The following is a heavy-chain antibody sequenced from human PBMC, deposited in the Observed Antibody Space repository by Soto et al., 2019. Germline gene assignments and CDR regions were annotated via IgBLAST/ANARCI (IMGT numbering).Heavy chain of an antibody. CDR2: ISGGGSTT. D-gene: IGHD6-13*01. V-gene: IGHV3-23*01. CDR3: ARGRIAAAGTGRYFDY. J-gene: IGHJ4*02. CDR1: GFTFSSYA. Sequence: PGGSLRLSWAAPGFTFSSYAMAWVRQAPGKGLEWVAVISGGGSTTYYADSVKGRFTISRDNSKNTLYLQMNSLRAEDTAVYYCARGRIAAAGTGRYFDYWGQGTLVTVSS.